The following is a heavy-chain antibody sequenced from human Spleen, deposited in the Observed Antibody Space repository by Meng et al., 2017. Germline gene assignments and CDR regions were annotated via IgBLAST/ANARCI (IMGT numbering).Heavy chain of an antibody. CDR1: GYIFTGHY. Sequence: ASVKVSCKASGYIFTGHYMHWVRQAPGQGLEWMGIINPVGGGTTYAQKFQGRVTMTKDTSTSTVYMEVSSLRSEDTAVYYCARDTTMVRSGDYYYYGMDVWGQGTTVTVSS. CDR3: ARDTTMVRSGDYYYYGMDV. D-gene: IGHD3-10*01. V-gene: IGHV1-46*01. CDR2: INPVGGGT. J-gene: IGHJ6*02.